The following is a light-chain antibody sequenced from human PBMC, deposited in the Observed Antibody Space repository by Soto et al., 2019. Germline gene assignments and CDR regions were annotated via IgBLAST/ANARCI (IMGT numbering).Light chain of an antibody. CDR3: QQYDSSPIS. V-gene: IGKV3-20*01. J-gene: IGKJ5*01. CDR1: QSVSSSY. CDR2: GAS. Sequence: EIVLTQSTGTLSLPPGERATLSCRARQSVSSSYLAWYQQKPGQAPGLLIYGASSRATGIPYRFSGSGSGTDFTLTSSRLEPEDFAVYYCQQYDSSPISFGQGTRLEIK.